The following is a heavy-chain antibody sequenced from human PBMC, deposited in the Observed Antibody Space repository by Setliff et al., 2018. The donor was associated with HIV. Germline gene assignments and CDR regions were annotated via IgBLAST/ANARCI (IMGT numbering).Heavy chain of an antibody. J-gene: IGHJ4*02. CDR2: INPRNGAT. D-gene: IGHD6-19*01. CDR3: VRVAVTGRGLAY. CDR1: GYTFTAYY. Sequence: ASVKVSCKASGYTFTAYYLHWVRQAPGQGPEWMAWINPRNGATTYAQEFQGRVTVARDTSISTVYLDLTRLASDDTAIYYCVRVAVTGRGLAYWGQGTRVTVSS. V-gene: IGHV1-2*02.